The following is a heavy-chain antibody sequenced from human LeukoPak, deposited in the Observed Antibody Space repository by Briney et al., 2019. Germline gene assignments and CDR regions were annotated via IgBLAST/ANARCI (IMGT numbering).Heavy chain of an antibody. Sequence: SETLSLTCTVSGTSITSYYWNWIRQAPGQGPEWIGYGHYSGNTKYNPPLKSRVTISVDTSKNQFSLNLSSVTAADTAVYYCARSWRPDPFDYWGQGTLVTVSS. CDR3: ARSWRPDPFDY. D-gene: IGHD3-3*01. CDR1: GTSITSYY. V-gene: IGHV4-59*01. J-gene: IGHJ4*02. CDR2: GHYSGNT.